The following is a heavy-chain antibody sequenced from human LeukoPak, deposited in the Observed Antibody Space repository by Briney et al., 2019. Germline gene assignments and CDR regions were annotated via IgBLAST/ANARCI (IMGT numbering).Heavy chain of an antibody. D-gene: IGHD5-12*01. V-gene: IGHV4-59*12. J-gene: IGHJ6*04. CDR1: GGSISSYY. Sequence: SETLSLTCTVSGGSISSYYWSWIRQPPGKGLEWIGYIYYSGSTNYNPSLKSRVTISVDTSKNQFSLKLSSVTAADTAVYYCASGGYSGYDDYYYYGMDVWGKGTTVTVSS. CDR3: ASGGYSGYDDYYYYGMDV. CDR2: IYYSGST.